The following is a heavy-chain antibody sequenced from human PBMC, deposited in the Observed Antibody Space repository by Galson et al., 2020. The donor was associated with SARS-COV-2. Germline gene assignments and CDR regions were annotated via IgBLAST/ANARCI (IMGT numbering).Heavy chain of an antibody. CDR3: AIVPRISIFGVVI. D-gene: IGHD3-3*01. Sequence: SNTLSLTFKVSGGSMSSNSYYWGWIRQPPGKGREWIGNIYYSGATTYKSSLKSPATMLVDTSRNQFSLRLTSVTAADTDVNYCAIVPRISIFGVVIWGQGTLVTVSS. CDR1: GGSMSSNSYY. J-gene: IGHJ4*02. CDR2: IYYSGAT. V-gene: IGHV4-39*07.